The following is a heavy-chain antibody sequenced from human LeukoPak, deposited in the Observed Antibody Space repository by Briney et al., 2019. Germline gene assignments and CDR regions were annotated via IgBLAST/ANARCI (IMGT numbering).Heavy chain of an antibody. CDR2: INPNSGGT. CDR3: ARDRDLAVTGSLYYFDS. CDR1: GYTFTGYY. J-gene: IGHJ4*02. D-gene: IGHD6-19*01. V-gene: IGHV1-2*02. Sequence: ASVKVSCKASGYTFTGYYMHWVRQAPGQGLEWMGYINPNSGGTNYAQKFQGRVTMTRDTSINTVYMELSSLISDDTAVFYCARDRDLAVTGSLYYFDSWGQGTLVTVSS.